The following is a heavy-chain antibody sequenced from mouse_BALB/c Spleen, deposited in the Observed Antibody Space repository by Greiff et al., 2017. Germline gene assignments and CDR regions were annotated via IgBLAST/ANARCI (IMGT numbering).Heavy chain of an antibody. D-gene: IGHD2-14*01. Sequence: EVMLVESGGGLVQPGGSRKLSCAASGFTFSSFGMHWVRQAPEKGLEWVAYISSGSSTIYYADTVKGRFTISRDNPKNTLFLQMTSLRSEDTAMYYCARDRYDGCGFFDYWGQGTTLTVSS. V-gene: IGHV5-17*02. CDR1: GFTFSSFG. CDR2: ISSGSSTI. J-gene: IGHJ2*01. CDR3: ARDRYDGCGFFDY.